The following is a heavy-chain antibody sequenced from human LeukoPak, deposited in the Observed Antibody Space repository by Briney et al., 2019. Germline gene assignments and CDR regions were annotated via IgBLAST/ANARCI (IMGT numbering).Heavy chain of an antibody. CDR1: GGSISSYY. CDR3: ARLRGGQWLATGGDYGMDV. D-gene: IGHD6-19*01. V-gene: IGHV4-59*08. Sequence: SETLSLTCTVSGGSISSYYWSWIRQAPGRGLEWIGYIYCSGSTSTNYYPSSQSRITIAVDTSKNQLSMKLSSVTAADTAVYYCARLRGGQWLATGGDYGMDVWGQGTTVTVSS. J-gene: IGHJ6*02. CDR2: IYCSGSTST.